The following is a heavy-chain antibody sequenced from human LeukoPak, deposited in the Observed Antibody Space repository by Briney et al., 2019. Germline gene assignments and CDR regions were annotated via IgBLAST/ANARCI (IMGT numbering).Heavy chain of an antibody. J-gene: IGHJ4*02. CDR1: GGSFSGHY. D-gene: IGHD1-26*01. V-gene: IGHV4-34*01. CDR2: INHSGSV. CDR3: AFTTGSYYLDS. Sequence: SETLSLTCVVYGGSFSGHYWSWIRQPPGKGLEWIGEINHSGSVNYNPSLKSRVTVSADTSKNQFSLKLNSVTAAATAVYYCAFTTGSYYLDSWGQGTLVTVSS.